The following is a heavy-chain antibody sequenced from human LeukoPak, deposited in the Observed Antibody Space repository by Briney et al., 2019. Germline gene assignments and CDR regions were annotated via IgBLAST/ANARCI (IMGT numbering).Heavy chain of an antibody. J-gene: IGHJ6*03. D-gene: IGHD3-10*01. CDR2: IYTSGST. V-gene: IGHV4-61*02. CDR3: ARHSYGSGSYYIYYYYMDV. Sequence: TSETLSLTCTVSGGSISSSSYYWSWIRQPAGKGLEWIGRIYTSGSTNYNPSLKSRVTMSVDTSKNQFSLKMSSVTAADTAVYYCARHSYGSGSYYIYYYYMDVWGKGTTVTISS. CDR1: GGSISSSSYY.